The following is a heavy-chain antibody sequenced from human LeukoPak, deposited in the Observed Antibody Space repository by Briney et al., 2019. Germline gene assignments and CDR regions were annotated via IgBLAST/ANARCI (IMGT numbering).Heavy chain of an antibody. V-gene: IGHV3-30*02. D-gene: IGHD3-10*01. CDR3: AKVWEYYGSDNDNWFDP. CDR2: IRYDGSNK. J-gene: IGHJ5*02. CDR1: GFIFSSYR. Sequence: GGSLRLSCAASGFIFSSYRMHWVGQARAKGLEGVAFIRYDGSNKYYADSVKGRFTISRDNSKNTLYLQMNSLRAEDTAVYYCAKVWEYYGSDNDNWFDPWGQGTLVTVSS.